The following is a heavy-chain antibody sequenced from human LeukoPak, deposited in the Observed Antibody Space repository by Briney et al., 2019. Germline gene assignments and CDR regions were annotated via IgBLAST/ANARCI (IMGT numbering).Heavy chain of an antibody. D-gene: IGHD3-3*02. J-gene: IGHJ6*02. CDR3: XRDPKIASHTEKYYYYGMDV. V-gene: IGHV3-30*03. CDR1: XXXXXXXX. CDR2: XXXXXXNK. Sequence: GRSXRLSCAAXXXXXXXXXXXXVXXXXXXXXXXGXXXXXXXXNKYXVXSXKXRFTISRXNXKNTLYLQMNSLRAEDTAVYYCXRDPKIASHTEKYYYYGMDVWGQGTTVTVSS.